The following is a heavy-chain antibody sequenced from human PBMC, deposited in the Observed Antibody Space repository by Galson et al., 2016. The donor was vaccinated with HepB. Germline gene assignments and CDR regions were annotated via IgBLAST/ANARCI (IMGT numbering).Heavy chain of an antibody. CDR1: GFTFSSYA. D-gene: IGHD3-10*01. V-gene: IGHV3-23*01. CDR2: ISGSGDET. CDR3: ASGIAVTTSNSFWYFDL. Sequence: LRLSCAASGFTFSSYAMTWVRQAPGKGLDWASTISGSGDETNYADSVKGRFTFSRDNSKNTLYLQMTSLRAEDTAVYYCASGIAVTTSNSFWYFDLWGRGTLVTVSS. J-gene: IGHJ2*01.